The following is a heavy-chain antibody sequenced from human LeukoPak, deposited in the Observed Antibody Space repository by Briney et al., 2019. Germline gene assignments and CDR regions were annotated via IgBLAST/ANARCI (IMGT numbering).Heavy chain of an antibody. Sequence: GGSLRLSCVASGFSFSTYDMYWVRQAAGRGLEWVSALGTNGDAYYLGSVRGRFTISRENVKNSLYLQMNSLGVEDTAVYYCAREWRGIASHFHGMDVWGQGTTVIVSS. CDR2: LGTNGDA. CDR3: AREWRGIASHFHGMDV. CDR1: GFSFSTYD. J-gene: IGHJ6*02. V-gene: IGHV3-13*01. D-gene: IGHD6-6*01.